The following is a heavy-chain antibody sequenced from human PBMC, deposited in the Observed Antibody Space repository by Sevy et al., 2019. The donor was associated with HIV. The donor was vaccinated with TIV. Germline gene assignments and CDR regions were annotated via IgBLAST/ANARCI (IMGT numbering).Heavy chain of an antibody. J-gene: IGHJ6*02. V-gene: IGHV3-21*01. Sequence: GGSLRLSCAASGFTFSSYSMNWVRQAPGKGLEWVSSISSSSSYIYYADSVKGRFTISRDNAKNSLYLQMNSLRAEDTAVYYCARDTLGDSSGRGGMDVWGQGTTVTVSS. CDR2: ISSSSSYI. D-gene: IGHD3-22*01. CDR3: ARDTLGDSSGRGGMDV. CDR1: GFTFSSYS.